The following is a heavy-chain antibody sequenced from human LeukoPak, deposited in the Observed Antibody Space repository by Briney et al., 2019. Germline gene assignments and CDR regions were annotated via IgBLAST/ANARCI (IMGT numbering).Heavy chain of an antibody. CDR3: ARELGNCSGSSCDSRYYYYVDV. Sequence: ASVKVSCKTSGFTFTGYYINWVRQAPGQGLEWMGWINPNNGGTNYAQAFQGRVTLTSDTSISTVYLELNSLRSDDTAVYYCARELGNCSGSSCDSRYYYYVDVWGLGTTVTVSS. CDR1: GFTFTGYY. D-gene: IGHD2-15*01. V-gene: IGHV1-2*02. CDR2: INPNNGGT. J-gene: IGHJ6*03.